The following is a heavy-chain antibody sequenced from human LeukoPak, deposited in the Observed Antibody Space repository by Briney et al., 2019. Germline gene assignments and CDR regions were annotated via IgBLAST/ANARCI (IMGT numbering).Heavy chain of an antibody. D-gene: IGHD3-3*01. Sequence: GGSLRLSCVASGFTFGKYWMSWVRQAPGKGLEWVANIKLDGSEKNYVDSVKGRFTISRDNTKNSLYLQMNSLRIEDTAVFYCARDQYDTWSRRGNFDSWGQGTLVIVSS. CDR3: ARDQYDTWSRRGNFDS. CDR1: GFTFGKYW. J-gene: IGHJ4*02. CDR2: IKLDGSEK. V-gene: IGHV3-7*03.